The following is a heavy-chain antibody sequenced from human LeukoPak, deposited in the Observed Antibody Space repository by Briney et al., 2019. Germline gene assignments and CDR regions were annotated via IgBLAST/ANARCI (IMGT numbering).Heavy chain of an antibody. CDR1: GVSISSSNSY. CDR3: ARGHEQQLVFFDY. D-gene: IGHD6-13*01. V-gene: IGHV4-39*01. CDR2: IYYSGNT. Sequence: SETLSLTCTVSGVSISSSNSYWGWIRQPPGKGLEWIGSIYYSGNTYYNASLKSQVSISIDTSKNQFSLRLTSVTAADTAVYYCARGHEQQLVFFDYWGQGTLVTVSS. J-gene: IGHJ4*02.